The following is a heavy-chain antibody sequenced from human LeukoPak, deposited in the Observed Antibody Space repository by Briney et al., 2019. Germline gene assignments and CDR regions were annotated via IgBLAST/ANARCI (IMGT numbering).Heavy chain of an antibody. CDR1: GFTFSRYW. D-gene: IGHD6-19*01. CDR3: ARDSPSGFFDL. CDR2: INPDGSVT. Sequence: GGSLRLSCAASGFTFSRYWMHWVRQAPGKGLVWVSPINPDGSVTTYADAVKGRFTISRDNAENTLYLQMNNLRVEDTAVYYRARDSPSGFFDLWGRGTLVTVSS. J-gene: IGHJ2*01. V-gene: IGHV3-74*01.